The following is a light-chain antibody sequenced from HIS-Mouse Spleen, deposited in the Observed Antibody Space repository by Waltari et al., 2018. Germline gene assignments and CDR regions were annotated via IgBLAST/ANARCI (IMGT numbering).Light chain of an antibody. V-gene: IGLV3-10*01. CDR2: EES. CDR3: YSTDSSGNHRV. J-gene: IGLJ2*01. Sequence: SYELTQPPSVSVSPGQTARITCSGDALPKKYAYWYQQKSGQAPVLVLYEESKRPSGNPERFSGSSSGTMATLTISGAQVEDEADYYCYSTDSSGNHRVFGGGTKLTVL. CDR1: ALPKKY.